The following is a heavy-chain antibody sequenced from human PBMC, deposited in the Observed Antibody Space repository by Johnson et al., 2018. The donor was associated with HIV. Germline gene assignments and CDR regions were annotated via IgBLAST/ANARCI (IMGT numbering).Heavy chain of an antibody. CDR2: IGTAGDT. D-gene: IGHD2-2*02. V-gene: IGHV3-13*01. CDR1: GFTFSNYD. CDR3: ASLPWGFYTFDI. Sequence: EVQLVESGGGLVQPGGSLRLSCAASGFTFSNYDMHWVRQATGKGLDWVSAIGTAGDTYYPGSVKGRFTISRDNSKNTLYLQMNSLRAEDTAVYYCASLPWGFYTFDIWGQGTMVTGSS. J-gene: IGHJ3*02.